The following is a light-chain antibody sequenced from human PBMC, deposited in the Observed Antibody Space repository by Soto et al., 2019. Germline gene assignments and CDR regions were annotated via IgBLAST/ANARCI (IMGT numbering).Light chain of an antibody. CDR3: QQYNSYWT. V-gene: IGKV1-5*01. Sequence: DIQMTQSPSTLSASVGDRFTITCRASQSISSRLAWYQQKPGKVPKLLIFDASSLESGVPSRFSGSGSGTEFTLTISSLQPDYFATYYCQQYNSYWTFGQGTKVDIK. J-gene: IGKJ1*01. CDR1: QSISSR. CDR2: DAS.